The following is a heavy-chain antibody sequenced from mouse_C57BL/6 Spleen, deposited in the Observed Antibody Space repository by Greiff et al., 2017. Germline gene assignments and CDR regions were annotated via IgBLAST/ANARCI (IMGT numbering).Heavy chain of an antibody. J-gene: IGHJ1*03. CDR3: AWSAVGYFDG. CDR1: GFTFSDYG. V-gene: IGHV5-17*01. Sequence: EVHLVESGGGLVKPGGSLTLSCAASGFTFSDYGMHWVRQAPEKGLEWVAYISSGSSTIYYADTVKGRFTSTRYYTKNSLFLQMTSLRSEDTAMYYCAWSAVGYFDGWGTGTTVTVSS. CDR2: ISSGSSTI.